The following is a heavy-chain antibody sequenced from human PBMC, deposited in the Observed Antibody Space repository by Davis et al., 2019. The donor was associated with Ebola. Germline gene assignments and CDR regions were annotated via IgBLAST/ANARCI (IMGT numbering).Heavy chain of an antibody. J-gene: IGHJ5*02. CDR3: AKDRSSGWSYNWFDP. V-gene: IGHV3-9*02. D-gene: IGHD6-13*01. CDR1: GFTVRSTY. CDR2: ISWNSGSI. Sequence: GGSLRLSCAASGFTVRSTYMSWVRQAPGKGLEWVSGISWNSGSIGYADSVKGRFTISRDNAKNSLYLQMNSLRAEDTALYYCAKDRSSGWSYNWFDPWGQGTLVTVSS.